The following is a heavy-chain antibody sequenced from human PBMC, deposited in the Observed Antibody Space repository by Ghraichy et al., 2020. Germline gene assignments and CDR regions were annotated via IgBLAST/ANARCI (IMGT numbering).Heavy chain of an antibody. CDR1: GFTFSSYW. CDR2: IHGDGSTT. V-gene: IGHV3-74*01. Sequence: AGSLRLSCAASGFTFSSYWMHWVRQAPGKGLVWVSRIHGDGSTTSHADSVEGRFTISRDSAKNTLYLQMNSLRAEDTAVYFCARGFDTNAFDIWGQGTMVTVSS. D-gene: IGHD3-10*01. J-gene: IGHJ3*02. CDR3: ARGFDTNAFDI.